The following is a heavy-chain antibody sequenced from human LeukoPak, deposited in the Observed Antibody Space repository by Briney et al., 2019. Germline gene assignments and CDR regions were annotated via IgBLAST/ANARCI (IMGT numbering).Heavy chain of an antibody. J-gene: IGHJ4*02. CDR1: GFTFSSYW. V-gene: IGHV3-7*01. CDR3: AVWYVDY. Sequence: PGGSLRLSCAASGFTFSSYWMTWVRQAPGKGLEWVADIKGDGSETSYVDSVKGRFTISRDNAENSLYLQMNSLRAEGTALYYCAVWYVDYWGQGTLVAVSS. CDR2: IKGDGSET.